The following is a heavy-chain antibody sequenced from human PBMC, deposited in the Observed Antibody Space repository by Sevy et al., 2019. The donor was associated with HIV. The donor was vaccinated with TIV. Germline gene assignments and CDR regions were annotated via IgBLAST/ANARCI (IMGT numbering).Heavy chain of an antibody. D-gene: IGHD6-13*01. CDR2: IYYSGIT. Sequence: SETLSLTCTVSGDSISSYYWSWIRQPPGKGLEWIGYIYYSGITDYNPSLKSRVTISVDTSKNQFSLKLNSVTAADTGVYYCARAIAAPRGMDVWGQGTTVTVSS. V-gene: IGHV4-59*01. CDR3: ARAIAAPRGMDV. CDR1: GDSISSYY. J-gene: IGHJ6*02.